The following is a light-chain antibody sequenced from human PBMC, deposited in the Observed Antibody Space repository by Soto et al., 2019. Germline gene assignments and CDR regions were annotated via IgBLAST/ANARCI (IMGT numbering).Light chain of an antibody. Sequence: QSVLTQPRSVSGSPGQSVTISCTGTTSDVGGYNYVSWYQHHPGRAPKLMIYDVTKRPSGVPNRFSGSKSGNTASLTISGLQAEHEADYYCCSYAGTYISVLFGGGTKLTVL. CDR2: DVT. CDR3: CSYAGTYISVL. V-gene: IGLV2-11*01. J-gene: IGLJ2*01. CDR1: TSDVGGYNY.